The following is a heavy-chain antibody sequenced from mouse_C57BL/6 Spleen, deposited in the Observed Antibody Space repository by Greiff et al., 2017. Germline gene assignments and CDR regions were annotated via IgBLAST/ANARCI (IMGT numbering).Heavy chain of an antibody. CDR2: IWSGGST. D-gene: IGHD1-1*01. V-gene: IGHV2-6-1*01. CDR1: GFSLTSYG. J-gene: IGHJ4*01. Sequence: QVQLKESGPGLVAPSQSLSITCTVSGFSLTSYGVHWVRQPPGTGLEWLVVIWSGGSTTYNSALKSSLSISKDNSKGQVVLKMNSLQTDGTAMYYGARHPICGNYAMGYWGQGSSVTVSS. CDR3: ARHPICGNYAMGY.